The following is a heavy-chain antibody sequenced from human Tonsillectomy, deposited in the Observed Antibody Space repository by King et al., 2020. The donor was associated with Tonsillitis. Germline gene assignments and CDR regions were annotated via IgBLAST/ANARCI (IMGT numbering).Heavy chain of an antibody. CDR2: IDPSDSST. Sequence: QLVQSGAEVKKPGESLRISCKGSGYSFMSHWINWVRQMPGKGLEWMGRIDPSDSSTSYSPSFQGHVTISIDKSISTAYLQWSSLKASDTAMYYCARHGGWYEWFDPWGQGTLVIVSS. J-gene: IGHJ5*02. CDR1: GYSFMSHW. D-gene: IGHD6-19*01. V-gene: IGHV5-10-1*01. CDR3: ARHGGWYEWFDP.